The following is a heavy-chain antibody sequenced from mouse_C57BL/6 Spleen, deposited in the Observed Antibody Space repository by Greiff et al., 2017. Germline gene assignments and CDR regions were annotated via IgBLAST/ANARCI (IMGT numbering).Heavy chain of an antibody. V-gene: IGHV5-4*01. CDR2: ISDGGSYT. CDR3: ARNYYGSSLAWFAY. Sequence: EVQLVESGGGLVKPGGSLKLSCAASGFTFSSYAMSWVRQTPEKRLEWVATISDGGSYTYYPDNVKGRFTISRDNAKNNLYLQMSHLKSEDTAMYYCARNYYGSSLAWFAYWGQGTLVTVSA. J-gene: IGHJ3*01. D-gene: IGHD1-1*01. CDR1: GFTFSSYA.